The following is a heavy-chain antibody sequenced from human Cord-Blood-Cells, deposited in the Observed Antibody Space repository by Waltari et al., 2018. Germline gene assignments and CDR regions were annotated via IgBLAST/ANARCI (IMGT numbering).Heavy chain of an antibody. J-gene: IGHJ4*02. CDR3: ARSKLPGVGDY. CDR1: GYTFTSYD. Sequence: QVQLVQSGAEVKKPGASVKVSCKASGYTFTSYDINWVRQATGQGLEGMGWMNPNSGTTGYAKKFQGRVTITRNTSISTVYMELSSLRSEDTAVYYCARSKLPGVGDYWGQGTLVTVSS. D-gene: IGHD7-27*01. V-gene: IGHV1-8*03. CDR2: MNPNSGTT.